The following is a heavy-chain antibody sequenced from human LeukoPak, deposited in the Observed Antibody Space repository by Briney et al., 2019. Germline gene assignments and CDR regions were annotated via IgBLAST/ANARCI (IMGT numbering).Heavy chain of an antibody. CDR3: ANIVNSSGWRW. J-gene: IGHJ4*02. CDR2: IDYSGST. D-gene: IGHD6-19*01. V-gene: IGHV4-39*01. CDR1: GGSISSSSYY. Sequence: SETLSLTCTVSGGSISSSSYYWGWIRQPPGKGLEWIGTIDYSGSTYYNPSLKSRVTISVDTSKNQLSLKLSSVTAADTAIYYCANIVNSSGWRWGGQGILVTVSS.